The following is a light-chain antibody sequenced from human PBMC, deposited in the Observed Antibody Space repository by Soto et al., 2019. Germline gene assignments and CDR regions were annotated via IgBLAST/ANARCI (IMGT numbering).Light chain of an antibody. Sequence: QSALTQPASVSGSPGQSNTISCTGTSSDVGGYNYVSWYQQHPGKAPKLMIYDVSNRPSGVSNRFSGSKSGNTASLTISGLQAEDDADYYCSSYTSSSTLLFVFGTGTKVTVL. V-gene: IGLV2-14*01. CDR3: SSYTSSSTLLFV. CDR2: DVS. J-gene: IGLJ1*01. CDR1: SSDVGGYNY.